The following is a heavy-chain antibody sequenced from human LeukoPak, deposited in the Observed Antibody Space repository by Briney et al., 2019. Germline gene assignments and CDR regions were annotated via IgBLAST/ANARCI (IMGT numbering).Heavy chain of an antibody. CDR1: GGSISSSSYY. CDR2: IYYSGST. CDR3: ARTVSGYYVDY. Sequence: SETLSLTCTVSGGSISSSSYYWGWIRQPPGKGLEWIGSIYYSGSTYYNPSLKSRVTISVDTSKNQFSLKLSSVTAADTAVYYCARTVSGYYVDYWGQGTLVTVSS. D-gene: IGHD3-22*01. V-gene: IGHV4-39*01. J-gene: IGHJ4*02.